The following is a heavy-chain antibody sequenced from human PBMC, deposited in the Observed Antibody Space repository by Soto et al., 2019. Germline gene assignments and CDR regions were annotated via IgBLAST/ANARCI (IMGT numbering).Heavy chain of an antibody. D-gene: IGHD6-19*01. J-gene: IGHJ4*02. CDR2: IWYDGSNK. CDR3: ARLIAVAGVDY. V-gene: IGHV3-33*01. CDR1: GFTFSSYG. Sequence: QVQLVESGGGVVQPGRSLRLSCAASGFTFSSYGMHWVRQAPGKGLEWVAVIWYDGSNKYYVDSVKGRFTISRDNSKNTLYLQMNSLRAEDTAVYYCARLIAVAGVDYWGQGTLVTVSS.